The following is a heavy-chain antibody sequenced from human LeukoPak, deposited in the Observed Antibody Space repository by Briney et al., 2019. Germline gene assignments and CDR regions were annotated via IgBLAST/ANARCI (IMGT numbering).Heavy chain of an antibody. V-gene: IGHV3-21*01. Sequence: GGSLRLSCAASGFTASTNYMTWVRQAPGKGLEWVSSISSSGTYVYYADSVKGRFTISRDNAKNSLSLQMNSLRADDAAVYYCARASSKQLAGYLPDGFDIWGQGTMVTVSS. CDR2: ISSSGTYV. CDR1: GFTASTNY. J-gene: IGHJ3*02. CDR3: ARASSKQLAGYLPDGFDI. D-gene: IGHD3-9*01.